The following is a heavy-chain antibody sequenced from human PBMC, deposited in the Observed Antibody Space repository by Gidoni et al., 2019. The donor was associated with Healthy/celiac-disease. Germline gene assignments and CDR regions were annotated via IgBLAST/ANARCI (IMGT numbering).Heavy chain of an antibody. CDR2: IKKDGSEK. CDR1: GFTFSTYW. D-gene: IGHD3-22*01. J-gene: IGHJ4*02. V-gene: IGHV3-7*03. CDR3: ARDLVYYDSSGQPPSDY. Sequence: EVQLVASGGGLVQPGGSLRLSCAASGFTFSTYWMSWGRQAPGTGLEWVANIKKDGSEKYYVDSVKGRFTISRDNAKNSLYLQMNSLRAEDTAVYYCARDLVYYDSSGQPPSDYWGQGTLVTVSS.